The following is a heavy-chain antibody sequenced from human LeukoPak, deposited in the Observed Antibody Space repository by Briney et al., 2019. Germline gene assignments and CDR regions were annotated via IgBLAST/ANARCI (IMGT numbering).Heavy chain of an antibody. Sequence: SSETLSLTCTVSGGSISSSSYYWGWIRQPPGKGLEWIGSIYYSGSTYYNPSLKSRVTISVDTSKNQFSLKLSSVTAADTAVYYCARAEIYYGSLDYWGQGTLVTVSS. D-gene: IGHD3-10*01. J-gene: IGHJ4*02. CDR1: GGSISSSSYY. V-gene: IGHV4-39*07. CDR2: IYYSGST. CDR3: ARAEIYYGSLDY.